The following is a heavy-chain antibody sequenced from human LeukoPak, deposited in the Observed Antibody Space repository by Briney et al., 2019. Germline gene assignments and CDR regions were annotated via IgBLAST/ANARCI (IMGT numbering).Heavy chain of an antibody. CDR1: GGTFSSYA. CDR2: IIPIFGTA. CDR3: ARALHYYDSSGLSY. J-gene: IGHJ4*02. V-gene: IGHV1-69*13. D-gene: IGHD3-22*01. Sequence: SVKVSCKASGGTFSSYAISWVRQAPGQGLEWMGGIIPIFGTANYAQKFQGSVTITADESTSTAYMELSSLRSEDTAVYYCARALHYYDSSGLSYWGQGTLVTVSS.